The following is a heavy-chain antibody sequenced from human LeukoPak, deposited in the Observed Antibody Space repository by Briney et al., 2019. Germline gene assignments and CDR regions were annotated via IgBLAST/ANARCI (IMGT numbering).Heavy chain of an antibody. J-gene: IGHJ4*02. D-gene: IGHD3-9*01. CDR2: IYYSGST. CDR1: GGSVSSGDYY. CDR3: ARGVYFDWFDY. V-gene: IGHV4-30-4*01. Sequence: PSETLSLTCTVSGGSVSSGDYYWSWIRQPPGKGLEWIGYIYYSGSTYYNPSLKSRVTISVDTSKNQFSLKLSSVTAADTAVYYCARGVYFDWFDYWGQGTLVTVSS.